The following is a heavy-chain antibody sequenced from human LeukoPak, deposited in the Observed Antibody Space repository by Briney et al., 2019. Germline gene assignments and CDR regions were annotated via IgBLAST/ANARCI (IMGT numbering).Heavy chain of an antibody. CDR2: IYHSGST. CDR1: GGSISSGGYY. J-gene: IGHJ4*02. D-gene: IGHD5-18*01. CDR3: ARGSGGYSYGYHFDY. V-gene: IGHV4-30-2*01. Sequence: SETLSLTCTVSGGSISSGGYYWSWIRQPPGKGLEWIGYIYHSGSTYYNPSLKSRVTISVDRSKNQFSLKLSSVTAADTAVYYCARGSGGYSYGYHFDYWGQGTLVTVSS.